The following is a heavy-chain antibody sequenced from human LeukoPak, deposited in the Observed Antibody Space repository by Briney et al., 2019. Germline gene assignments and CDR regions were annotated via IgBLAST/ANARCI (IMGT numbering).Heavy chain of an antibody. CDR1: GYSISSGYY. CDR3: ARLQFLGVGDY. D-gene: IGHD2-8*01. CDR2: IYHRGST. J-gene: IGHJ4*02. V-gene: IGHV4-38-2*02. Sequence: SETLSLTCTVSGYSISSGYYWGWIRQPPGKGLEWIGSIYHRGSTYYNPSLKSRVTISVDTSKNQFSLKLSSVTAADTAVYYCARLQFLGVGDYWGQGTLVTVSS.